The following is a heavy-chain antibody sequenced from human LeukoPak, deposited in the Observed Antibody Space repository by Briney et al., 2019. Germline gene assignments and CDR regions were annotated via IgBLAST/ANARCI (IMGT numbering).Heavy chain of an antibody. J-gene: IGHJ4*02. Sequence: GRSLRLSCAASGFTFSSYAMHWVRQAPGKGLEWVAVISYDGSNKYYADSVKGRFTISRDNSKNTLYLQMNSLRAEDTAVYYCARDFPYSSGWYIDYWGQGTLVTVSS. D-gene: IGHD6-19*01. CDR1: GFTFSSYA. CDR2: ISYDGSNK. V-gene: IGHV3-30-3*01. CDR3: ARDFPYSSGWYIDY.